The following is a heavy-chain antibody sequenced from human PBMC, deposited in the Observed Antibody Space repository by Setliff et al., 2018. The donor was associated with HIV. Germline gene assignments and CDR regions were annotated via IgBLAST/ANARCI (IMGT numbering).Heavy chain of an antibody. CDR1: GDTFTTYA. Sequence: GASVKVSCKASGDTFTTYALHWVRQAPGQRLEWMGWINAGNGNTMYAQGFTGRFVFSSDTSVRTAYLQIVGLKTEDTAVYFCARDDYANTDLDFWGPGTLVTVSS. CDR3: ARDDYANTDLDF. V-gene: IGHV7-4-1*01. CDR2: INAGNGNT. D-gene: IGHD4-17*01. J-gene: IGHJ4*02.